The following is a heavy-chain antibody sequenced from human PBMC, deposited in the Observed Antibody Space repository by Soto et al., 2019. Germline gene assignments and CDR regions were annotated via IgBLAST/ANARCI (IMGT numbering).Heavy chain of an antibody. J-gene: IGHJ3*02. CDR1: GGSISSSSYY. V-gene: IGHV4-39*01. Sequence: QLQLQESGPGLVKPSETLSLTCTVSGGSISSSSYYWGWIRQPPGKGLEWIGSIYYSGSTYYNPSLKSRVTISVDTSKNQFSLKLSSVTAADTAVYYCARQPDSGSPVWHAFDIWGQGTMVTVSS. D-gene: IGHD1-26*01. CDR2: IYYSGST. CDR3: ARQPDSGSPVWHAFDI.